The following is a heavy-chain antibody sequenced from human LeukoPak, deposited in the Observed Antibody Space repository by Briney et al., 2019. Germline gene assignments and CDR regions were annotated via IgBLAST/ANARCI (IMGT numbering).Heavy chain of an antibody. V-gene: IGHV3-30*04. D-gene: IGHD3-22*01. J-gene: IGHJ4*02. CDR2: ISYDGNNK. CDR3: AKDDYYDTSGYRD. CDR1: GFTFGSYA. Sequence: GGSLRLSCAASGFTFGSYAMHWVRQAPGKGLEWVAAISYDGNNKYYADSVKGRFTISRDNSKNTLYLQMNSLRAEDTAVYYCAKDDYYDTSGYRDWGQGTLVTVSS.